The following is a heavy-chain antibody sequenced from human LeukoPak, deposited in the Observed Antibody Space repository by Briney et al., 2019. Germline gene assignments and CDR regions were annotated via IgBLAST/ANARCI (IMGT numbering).Heavy chain of an antibody. CDR1: GFTFSSYG. V-gene: IGHV3-30*02. CDR3: ARDGVPLITMIVETVFDY. D-gene: IGHD3-22*01. CDR2: IRYDGSNK. Sequence: AGGSLRLSCAASGFTFSSYGMHWVRQAPGKGLEWVAFIRYDGSNKYYADSVKGRFTISRDNSKNTLYLQMNSLRAEDTAVYYCARDGVPLITMIVETVFDYWGQGTLVTVSS. J-gene: IGHJ4*02.